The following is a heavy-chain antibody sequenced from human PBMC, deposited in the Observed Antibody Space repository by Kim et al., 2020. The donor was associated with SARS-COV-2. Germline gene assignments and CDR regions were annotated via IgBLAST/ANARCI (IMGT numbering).Heavy chain of an antibody. D-gene: IGHD3-3*01. CDR1: GGSISSYY. CDR2: IYYSGST. CDR3: ARDFWSGRYYYYSMDV. J-gene: IGHJ6*03. Sequence: SETLSLTCTVSGGSISSYYWSWIRQPPGKGLEWIGHIYYSGSTSYNPSLKSRVTISVDTPKNQFSLRLSSVTAADTAVYYCARDFWSGRYYYYSMDVWGKGTTVTVSS. V-gene: IGHV4-59*01.